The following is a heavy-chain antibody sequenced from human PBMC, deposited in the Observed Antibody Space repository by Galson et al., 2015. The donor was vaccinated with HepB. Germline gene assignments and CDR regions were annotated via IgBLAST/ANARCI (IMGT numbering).Heavy chain of an antibody. CDR1: GFTFSSYG. CDR3: AKDRLLTGPLAWYFDL. J-gene: IGHJ2*01. CDR2: ISYDGSNQ. Sequence: SLRLSCAASGFTFSSYGMHWVRQAPGKRLEWVAVISYDGSNQYYADSVKGRFTISRDSSKNTMFLQMNSLRPEDTAVYYCAKDRLLTGPLAWYFDLWGRGTLVTVSS. V-gene: IGHV3-30*18. D-gene: IGHD4/OR15-4a*01.